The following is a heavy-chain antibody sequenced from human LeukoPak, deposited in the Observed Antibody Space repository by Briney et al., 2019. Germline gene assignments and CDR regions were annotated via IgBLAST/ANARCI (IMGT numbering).Heavy chain of an antibody. J-gene: IGHJ4*02. Sequence: PSETLSLTCTVSGVSISSYYWSWIRLAPGKGLEWIGNIHNIVNINYNPSLKSRVTISVDTSKNQFSLKLRSVTAADTAVYYCARVSGYDWESFYDYWGQGTLVTVSS. D-gene: IGHD5-12*01. V-gene: IGHV4-59*01. CDR2: IHNIVNI. CDR3: ARVSGYDWESFYDY. CDR1: GVSISSYY.